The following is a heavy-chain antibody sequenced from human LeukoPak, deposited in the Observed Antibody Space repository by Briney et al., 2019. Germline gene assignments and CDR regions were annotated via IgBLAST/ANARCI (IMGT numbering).Heavy chain of an antibody. CDR3: ATDQSSLYYYGMDV. CDR2: FDPEDGET. J-gene: IGHJ6*02. V-gene: IGHV1-24*01. Sequence: ASVKVSCKVSGYTLTELSMHWVRQAPGKGLEWMGGFDPEDGETIYAQKFQGRVTMTEDTSTDTAYMELSSLRSEDTAVYYCATDQSSLYYYGMDVWGQGTTVTVSS. CDR1: GYTLTELS.